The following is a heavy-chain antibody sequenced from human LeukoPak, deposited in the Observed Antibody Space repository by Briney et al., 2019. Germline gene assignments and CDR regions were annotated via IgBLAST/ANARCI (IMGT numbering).Heavy chain of an antibody. V-gene: IGHV1-8*01. J-gene: IGHJ4*02. Sequence: ASVKVSCKASGYTFTSYDINWVRQATGQGLEWMGWMNPNSGNTGYAQKFQGRVTMTRNTSMSTAYMELSSLRSEDTAVYYCARGQDTAMENLDYWGQGTLVTVSS. CDR3: ARGQDTAMENLDY. D-gene: IGHD5-18*01. CDR1: GYTFTSYD. CDR2: MNPNSGNT.